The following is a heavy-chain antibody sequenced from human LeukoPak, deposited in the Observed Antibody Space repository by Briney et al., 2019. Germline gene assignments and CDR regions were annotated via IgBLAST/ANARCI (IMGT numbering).Heavy chain of an antibody. CDR1: GFTFSDHA. Sequence: GGSLRLSCAASGFTFSDHAMHWVRQAPGEGLEWVSAVGIAADTFYPGSVKGRFTISRENAKNSLYLQMNSLRVEDTAVYYCVRQKKSHGNFDYWGQGTLVTVSS. CDR2: VGIAADT. J-gene: IGHJ4*02. D-gene: IGHD1-26*01. V-gene: IGHV3-13*01. CDR3: VRQKKSHGNFDY.